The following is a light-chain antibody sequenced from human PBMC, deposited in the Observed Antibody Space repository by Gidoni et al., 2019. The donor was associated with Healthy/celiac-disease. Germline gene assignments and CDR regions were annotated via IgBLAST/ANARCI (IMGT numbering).Light chain of an antibody. V-gene: IGLV1-44*01. CDR2: SNN. J-gene: IGLJ2*01. CDR1: SSNIGSNT. CDR3: AAWDDSLNGHVV. Sequence: QSVLTQPPSASGTPGQRVTIPCSGSSSNIGSNTVNWYQQLPGTAPKLLIYSNNQRPSGVPDRFSGSKSGTSASLAISGLQSEDEADYYCAAWDDSLNGHVVFGGGTKLIVL.